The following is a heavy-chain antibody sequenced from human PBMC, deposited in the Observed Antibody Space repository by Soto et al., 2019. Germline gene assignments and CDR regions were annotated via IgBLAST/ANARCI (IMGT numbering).Heavy chain of an antibody. Sequence: QITLKESGPTLVKPKQTLTLTCTFSGFSLSTSGVGVGWIRQPPGKALEWLALIYWDDDKRYSPSLKSRLTITKDTSKNQVVLTMTNMDPVDTATYYCAQIAAALSYFDYWGQGTLVTVSS. CDR3: AQIAAALSYFDY. D-gene: IGHD6-13*01. J-gene: IGHJ4*02. CDR1: GFSLSTSGVG. CDR2: IYWDDDK. V-gene: IGHV2-5*02.